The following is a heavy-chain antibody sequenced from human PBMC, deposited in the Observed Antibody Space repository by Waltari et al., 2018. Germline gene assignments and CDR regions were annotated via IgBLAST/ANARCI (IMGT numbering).Heavy chain of an antibody. Sequence: EMQLLESGGALVQPGGSLRLSCAASGFPFSTYTMNWVRQAPGEGLEGVAVWTASGLMDYGDSVKGRFIISRDNSKNILYLEMYRLRVEDTARYYCAKDEGARLAPTFGMDAWGQGTTVIVSS. CDR3: AKDEGARLAPTFGMDA. D-gene: IGHD6-6*01. V-gene: IGHV3-23*01. J-gene: IGHJ6*02. CDR1: GFPFSTYT. CDR2: WTASGLM.